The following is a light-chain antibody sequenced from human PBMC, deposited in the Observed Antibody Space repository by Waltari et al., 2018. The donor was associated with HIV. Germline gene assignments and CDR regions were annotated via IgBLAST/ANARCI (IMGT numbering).Light chain of an antibody. Sequence: VSGSPGQSITISCTGTSSDVGDYNYVSWYQQHPGKAPKLIIYDVSNRPSGVSNRFSGSKSGNTASLTISGLQTEDEADYYCSSYTSSSTRVFGTGTKVTVL. CDR2: DVS. V-gene: IGLV2-14*04. CDR3: SSYTSSSTRV. J-gene: IGLJ1*01. CDR1: SSDVGDYNY.